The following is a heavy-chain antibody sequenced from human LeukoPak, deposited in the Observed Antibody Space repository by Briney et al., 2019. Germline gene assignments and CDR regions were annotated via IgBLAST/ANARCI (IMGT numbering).Heavy chain of an antibody. J-gene: IGHJ4*02. CDR1: GGSISSGGYY. D-gene: IGHD2-21*01. Sequence: PSETLSLTRTVSGGSISSGGYYWSWIRQHPGKGLEWIGYIYYSGSTYYNPSLKSRVTISVDTSKNQFSLKLSSVTAADTAVYYCARAQVGRDHIGDYFDYWGQGTLVTVSS. CDR3: ARAQVGRDHIGDYFDY. V-gene: IGHV4-31*03. CDR2: IYYSGST.